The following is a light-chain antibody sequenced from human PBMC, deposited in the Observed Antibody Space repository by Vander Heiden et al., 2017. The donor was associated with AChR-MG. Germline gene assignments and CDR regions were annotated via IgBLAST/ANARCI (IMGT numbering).Light chain of an antibody. CDR1: QSVRRN. V-gene: IGKV3-15*01. J-gene: IGKJ1*01. CDR2: GAS. CDR3: QQYDNWWT. Sequence: EIVMTQSPATLSVSPGERATLSCRASQSVRRNLAWYQQRRGQAPRLLIYGASTRATGIPARFSGSGSGTEFTLTISSLQSEDFAIYYCQQYDNWWTFGQGTKVEIK.